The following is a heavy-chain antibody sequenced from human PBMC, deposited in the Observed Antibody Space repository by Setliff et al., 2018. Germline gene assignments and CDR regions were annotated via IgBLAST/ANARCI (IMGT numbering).Heavy chain of an antibody. D-gene: IGHD2-2*01. J-gene: IGHJ4*02. Sequence: SETLSLTCAASGGTFSGTYYWGWIRQPPGKGLEWIGTVYDSGTTYYNPSLKSRVTIFVDTSKNQFSLNLNSVTAADTGVYYCASCRYQVPYDYWGQGILVTVSS. CDR2: VYDSGTT. CDR1: GGTFSGTYY. V-gene: IGHV4-39*01. CDR3: ASCRYQVPYDY.